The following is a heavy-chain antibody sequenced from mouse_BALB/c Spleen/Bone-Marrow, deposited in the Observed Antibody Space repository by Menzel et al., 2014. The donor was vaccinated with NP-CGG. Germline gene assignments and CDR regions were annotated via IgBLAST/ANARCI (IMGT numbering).Heavy chain of an antibody. J-gene: IGHJ2*01. D-gene: IGHD2-4*01. V-gene: IGHV1-69*02. CDR2: ISPSDGYT. CDR1: GYMFTSFW. CDR3: LREGTMNTPWVDY. Sequence: QVQLKQSGAELVRPGASVKLSCKASGYMFTSFWMNWVKQRPGQGLEWIGNISPSDGYTNYNQKFKDKATLTVDKSSSTAYMQLSSPTSEDSAVYYCLREGTMNTPWVDYWGQGTTLTVSS.